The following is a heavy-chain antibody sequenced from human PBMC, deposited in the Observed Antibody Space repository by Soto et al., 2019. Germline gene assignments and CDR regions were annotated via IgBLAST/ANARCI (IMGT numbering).Heavy chain of an antibody. CDR3: ARTVGLEPGMDV. CDR2: IYSGGST. V-gene: IGHV3-53*02. CDR1: GFTVSSNY. Sequence: EVQLVETGGGLIQPGGSLRLSCAASGFTVSSNYMSWVRQAPGKGLEWVSVIYSGGSTYYADSVKDRFTISRDNSKNTLYLQMNSLRAEDTAVYYCARTVGLEPGMDVWGQGTTVTVSS. D-gene: IGHD1-1*01. J-gene: IGHJ6*02.